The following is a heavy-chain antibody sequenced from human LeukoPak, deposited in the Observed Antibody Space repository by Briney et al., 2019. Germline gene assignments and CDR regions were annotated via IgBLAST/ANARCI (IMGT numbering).Heavy chain of an antibody. CDR1: GYTFSSYD. CDR2: IIPIFGTA. CDR3: ALMWDQLVSQLLSPVY. Sequence: ASVKVSCKASGYTFSSYDINWVRQATGQGLEWMGGIIPIFGTANYAQKFQGRVTITADESTSTAYMELSSLRSEDTAVYYCALMWDQLVSQLLSPVYWGQGTLVTVSS. J-gene: IGHJ4*02. V-gene: IGHV1-69*13. D-gene: IGHD2-2*01.